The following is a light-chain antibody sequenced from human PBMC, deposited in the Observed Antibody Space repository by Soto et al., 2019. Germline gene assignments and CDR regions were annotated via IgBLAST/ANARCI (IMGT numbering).Light chain of an antibody. CDR2: GAS. CDR1: QSVSSN. J-gene: IGKJ5*01. Sequence: EIVMTQSPATLSVSPGERATLSCRASQSVSSNLAWYQQKPGQAPRRLIYGASTRATGIPARFSGSGSGTEFNLTISGLQSEDFAVYYCQQYNNWPPITFGQGTRLEIK. CDR3: QQYNNWPPIT. V-gene: IGKV3-15*01.